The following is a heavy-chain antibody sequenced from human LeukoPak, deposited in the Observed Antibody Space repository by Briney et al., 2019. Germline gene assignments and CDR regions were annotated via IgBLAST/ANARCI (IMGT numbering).Heavy chain of an antibody. V-gene: IGHV3-30*04. CDR2: ISYDGSNK. J-gene: IGHJ4*02. Sequence: GRSLRLSCAASGFTFSSHAMHWVRQAPGKGLEWVAVISYDGSNKYYADSVKGRFTISRDNSKNTLYLQMNSLTAEDTAVYYCARDWVLEAGPIYYFEYWGQGTLVTVSS. D-gene: IGHD3-9*01. CDR3: ARDWVLEAGPIYYFEY. CDR1: GFTFSSHA.